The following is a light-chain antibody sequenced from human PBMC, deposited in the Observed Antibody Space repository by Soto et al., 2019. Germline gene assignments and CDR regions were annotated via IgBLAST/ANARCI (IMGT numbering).Light chain of an antibody. CDR1: QSVSSN. J-gene: IGKJ5*01. Sequence: EIVMTQSPVTLSVSPGERATLSCRASQSVSSNLAWYQQKPGQAPRLLIYDASTRATGIPARFSGRGSGTXXXLXXSXLQSEDFVVYYXQQYNNWPITFGQGTRLDIK. CDR3: QQYNNWPIT. V-gene: IGKV3-15*01. CDR2: DAS.